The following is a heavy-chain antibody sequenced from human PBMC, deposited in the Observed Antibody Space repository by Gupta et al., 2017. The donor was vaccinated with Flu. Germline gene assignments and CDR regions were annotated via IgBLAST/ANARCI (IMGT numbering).Heavy chain of an antibody. Sequence: QVQLQQWGAGLLKPSETLSLTCAVYGGSFSGYYWSWIRQPPGKGLEWIGEINHSGSTNYNPSLKSRVTISVDTSKNQFSLKLSSVTAADTAVYYCARGVGFGYYYYYYMDVWGKGTTVTVSS. CDR1: GGSFSGYY. CDR2: INHSGST. CDR3: ARGVGFGYYYYYYMDV. V-gene: IGHV4-34*01. J-gene: IGHJ6*03. D-gene: IGHD3-10*01.